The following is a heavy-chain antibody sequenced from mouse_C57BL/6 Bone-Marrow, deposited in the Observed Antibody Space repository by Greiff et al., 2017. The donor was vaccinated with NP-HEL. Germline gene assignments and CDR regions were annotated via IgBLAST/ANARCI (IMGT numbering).Heavy chain of an antibody. D-gene: IGHD1-1*01. CDR3: ARFYGSSSFAY. J-gene: IGHJ3*01. CDR2: IDPSDSYT. Sequence: QVQLQQPGAELVRPGTSVKLSCKASGYTFTSYWMHWVKQRPGQGLEWIGVIDPSDSYTNYNQKFKGKATLTVDTSSSTVYMQLSSLTSEDSAVYYCARFYGSSSFAYWGQGTLVTVSA. V-gene: IGHV1-59*01. CDR1: GYTFTSYW.